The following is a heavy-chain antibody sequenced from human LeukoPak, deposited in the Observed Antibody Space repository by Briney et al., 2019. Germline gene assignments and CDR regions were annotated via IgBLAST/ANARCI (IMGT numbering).Heavy chain of an antibody. D-gene: IGHD4/OR15-4a*01. CDR2: IRYDGSNK. CDR1: GFIFKNFG. V-gene: IGHV3-30*02. J-gene: IGHJ4*02. Sequence: GGSLRLSCAASGFIFKNFGMYWVRQAPGKGLEWVAFIRYDGSNKYYADSVKGRFTISRDNSKNTLYLQMNSLRAEDTAVYYCAKDSPVLTAFDYWGQGTLVTVSS. CDR3: AKDSPVLTAFDY.